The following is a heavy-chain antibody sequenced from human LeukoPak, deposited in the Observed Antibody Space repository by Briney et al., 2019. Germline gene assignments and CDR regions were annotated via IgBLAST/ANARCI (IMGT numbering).Heavy chain of an antibody. V-gene: IGHV3-21*01. CDR1: GFTFSSYS. Sequence: PGGSLRLSFAASGFTFSSYSMNWVRPAPGKGVGWVSFISSSGASIYYADSVKGRFTVSRDNAKNSLYLQMNSLGVEDTAMYYCAPICSSSNCFQTRFDYWGQGTLVTVSS. D-gene: IGHD2-2*01. J-gene: IGHJ4*02. CDR2: ISSSGASI. CDR3: APICSSSNCFQTRFDY.